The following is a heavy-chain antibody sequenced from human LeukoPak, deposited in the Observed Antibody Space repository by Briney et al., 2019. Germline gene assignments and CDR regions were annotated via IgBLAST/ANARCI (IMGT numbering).Heavy chain of an antibody. CDR2: IYYSGST. CDR3: ARSYGSGINYFDY. D-gene: IGHD3-10*01. V-gene: IGHV4-59*01. CDR1: GGSISSYY. Sequence: SETLSLTCTVSGGSISSYYWSWIRQPPGKGLERIGYIYYSGSTNYNPSLKSRVTISVDTSKNQFSLKLSSVTAADTAVYYCARSYGSGINYFDYWGQGTLVTVSS. J-gene: IGHJ4*02.